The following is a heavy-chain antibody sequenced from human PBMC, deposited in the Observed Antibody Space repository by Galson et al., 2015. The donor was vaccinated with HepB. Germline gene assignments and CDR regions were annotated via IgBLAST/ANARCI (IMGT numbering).Heavy chain of an antibody. CDR2: IYYSGST. Sequence: TLSLTCTVSGGSISSGDYYWSWIRQPPGKGLEWIGYIYYSGSTYFNPSLKSRVTISVDTSKNQFSLKLSSVTAADTAVYYCATQRRSGSPSAYWSQGTLVTVSS. CDR1: GGSISSGDYY. V-gene: IGHV4-30-4*01. CDR3: ATQRRSGSPSAY. D-gene: IGHD1-26*01. J-gene: IGHJ4*02.